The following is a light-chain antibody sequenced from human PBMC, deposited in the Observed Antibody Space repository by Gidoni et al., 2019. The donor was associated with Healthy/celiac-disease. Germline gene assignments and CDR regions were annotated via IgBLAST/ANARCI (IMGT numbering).Light chain of an antibody. CDR2: AAS. CDR1: QGISNY. J-gene: IGKJ1*01. V-gene: IGKV1-17*03. CDR3: LQHNSYPCA. Sequence: IQMTQSPSAMSASVGDRVTITCRASQGISNYLAWFQQKPAKVPKRLIYAASTLQSGVPSRVSGSGSGTEFTLTISSRQPEDFATYYFLQHNSYPCAFGQGTKVEIK.